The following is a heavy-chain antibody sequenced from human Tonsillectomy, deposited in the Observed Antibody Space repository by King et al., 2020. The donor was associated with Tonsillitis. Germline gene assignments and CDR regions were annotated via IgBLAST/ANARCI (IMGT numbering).Heavy chain of an antibody. D-gene: IGHD2-15*01. J-gene: IGHJ5*02. V-gene: IGHV1-18*04. Sequence: VQLVESGAEVKKPGASVKVSCTASGYTFTSYGISWVRQAPGQGLEWMGWISTYNAHTNYAQXLQGRVTMTTDTSTSTAYRALRXLTSDDTAVYYCARDLGYGSGGXCYRNWFDPWGQXXXVTVSS. CDR2: ISTYNAHT. CDR3: ARDLGYGSGGXCYRNWFDP. CDR1: GYTFTSYG.